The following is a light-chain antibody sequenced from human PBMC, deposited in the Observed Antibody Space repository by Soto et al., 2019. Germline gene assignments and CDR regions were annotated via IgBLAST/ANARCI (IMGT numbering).Light chain of an antibody. CDR1: QSVSGN. J-gene: IGKJ4*01. CDR2: GAS. V-gene: IGKV3-15*01. CDR3: QQYNNWPGA. Sequence: EIVMTQSPATLSVSPGERATLSCGASQSVSGNLAWYQQKPGQAPRLLIYGASTRATDIPARFSGSGSGTEFTLTISSLQSEDFAVYYCQQYNNWPGAFGGGTKVEIK.